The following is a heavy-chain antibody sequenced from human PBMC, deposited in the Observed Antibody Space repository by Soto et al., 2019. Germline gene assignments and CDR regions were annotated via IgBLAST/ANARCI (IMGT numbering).Heavy chain of an antibody. Sequence: QVQLQESGPGLVKPSQTLSLTCTVSGGSISSGGYYWSWIRQHPGKGLEWIGYIYYSGSTYNNPSLKSRVTISVDTSKNQFSLKLSSVTAADTAVYYCARDSFSSSSFDYWGQGTLVTVSS. CDR1: GGSISSGGYY. CDR3: ARDSFSSSSFDY. J-gene: IGHJ4*02. D-gene: IGHD6-6*01. CDR2: IYYSGST. V-gene: IGHV4-31*03.